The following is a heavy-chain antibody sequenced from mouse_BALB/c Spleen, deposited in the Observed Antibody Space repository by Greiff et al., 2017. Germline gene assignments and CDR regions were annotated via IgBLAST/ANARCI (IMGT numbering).Heavy chain of an antibody. CDR1: GYAFSSSW. CDR2: IYPGDGDT. J-gene: IGHJ4*01. V-gene: IGHV1-82*01. D-gene: IGHD6-2*01. Sequence: VQLQQSGPELVKPGASVKISCKASGYAFSSSWMNWVKQRPGQGLEWIGRIYPGDGDTNYNGKFKGKATLTADKSSSTAYMQLSSLTSVDSAVYFCARRSHAMDYWGQGTSVTVSS. CDR3: ARRSHAMDY.